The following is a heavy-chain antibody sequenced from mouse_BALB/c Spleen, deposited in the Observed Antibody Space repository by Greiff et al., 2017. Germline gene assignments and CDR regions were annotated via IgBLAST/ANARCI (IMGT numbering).Heavy chain of an antibody. J-gene: IGHJ2*01. CDR3: ASYGKVFDY. CDR1: GYSITSDYA. V-gene: IGHV3-2*02. CDR2: ISYSGST. Sequence: EVKLMESGPGLVKPSQSLSLTCTVTGYSITSDYAWNWIRQFPGNKLEWMGYISYSGSTSYNPSLKSRISITRDTSKNQFFLQLNSVTTEDTATYYCASYGKVFDYWGQGTTLTVSS. D-gene: IGHD2-1*01.